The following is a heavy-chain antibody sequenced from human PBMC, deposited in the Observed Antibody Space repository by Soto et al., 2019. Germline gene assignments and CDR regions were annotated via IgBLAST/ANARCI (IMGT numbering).Heavy chain of an antibody. CDR1: GGSISSGGYS. CDR3: AAGGGLPRYY. D-gene: IGHD5-12*01. CDR2: IYDSGST. J-gene: IGHJ4*02. V-gene: IGHV4-30-2*01. Sequence: QLQLQESGSGLVKPSQTLSLTCAVSGGSISSGGYSWSWIRQPPGKGLEWIGYIYDSGSTYYNASLNSRVTISVHRSKNQFSLKLSSVTAADTAVYYCAAGGGLPRYYWGQGTLVTVSS.